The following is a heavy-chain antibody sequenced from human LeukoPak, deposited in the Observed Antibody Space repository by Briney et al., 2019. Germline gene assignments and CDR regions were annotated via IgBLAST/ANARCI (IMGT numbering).Heavy chain of an antibody. CDR1: GYTFTSYG. CDR2: ISAYNGNT. D-gene: IGHD3-3*01. Sequence: ASVKVSCKASGYTFTSYGISWVRQAPGQGLEWMGWISAYNGNTNYAQKLQGRVTMTTDTSTSTAYMELRSLRSDDTAVYYCARVDHDFWSGYPNCWGQGTLVTVSS. CDR3: ARVDHDFWSGYPNC. J-gene: IGHJ4*02. V-gene: IGHV1-18*01.